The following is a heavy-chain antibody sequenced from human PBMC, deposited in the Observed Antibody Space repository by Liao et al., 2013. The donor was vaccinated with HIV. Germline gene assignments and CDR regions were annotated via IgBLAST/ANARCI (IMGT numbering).Heavy chain of an antibody. CDR2: IYFSGNT. CDR3: ARGFWGSGLDS. D-gene: IGHD3-10*01. J-gene: IGHJ4*02. CDR1: GASISPYF. Sequence: VQLQESGPGLVQPSDTLSLTCTVSGASISPYFWAWIRRPAGKGLEWIGRIYFSGNTDYSPSLKSRVTISLDTSKSQFFLNLNSVTAADTAVYYCARGFWGSGLDSWGQGTLVTVSS. V-gene: IGHV4-4*07.